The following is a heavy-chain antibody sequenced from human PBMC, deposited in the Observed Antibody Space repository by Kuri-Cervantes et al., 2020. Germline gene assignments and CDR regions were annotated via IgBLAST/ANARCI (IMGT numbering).Heavy chain of an antibody. D-gene: IGHD1-26*01. CDR2: IWYDGSNK. CDR1: GFTFSSYG. CDR3: ARRGPRRSLYLNDAFDI. J-gene: IGHJ3*02. Sequence: GESLKISCAASGFTFSSYGMHWVRQAPGKGLKWVAVIWYDGSNKYYADSVKGRFTISRDNSKNTLYLQMNSLRAEDTAVYYCARRGPRRSLYLNDAFDIWGQGTMVTVSS. V-gene: IGHV3-33*01.